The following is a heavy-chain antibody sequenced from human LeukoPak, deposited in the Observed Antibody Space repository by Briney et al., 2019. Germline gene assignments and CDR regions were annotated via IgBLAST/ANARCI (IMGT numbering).Heavy chain of an antibody. CDR2: IRYDGSNK. V-gene: IGHV3-30*02. J-gene: IGHJ4*01. Sequence: SGGSLRLSCAASGFTFSSYGMHWVRQAPGKGLEWVAFIRYDGSNKYYADSVKGRFTISRDNSKNTLYPQMNSLRAEDTAVYYCAKDPYSQHTSGSPPPYWRPGNPLTVS. CDR3: AKDPYSQHTSGSPPPY. D-gene: IGHD1-26*01. CDR1: GFTFSSYG.